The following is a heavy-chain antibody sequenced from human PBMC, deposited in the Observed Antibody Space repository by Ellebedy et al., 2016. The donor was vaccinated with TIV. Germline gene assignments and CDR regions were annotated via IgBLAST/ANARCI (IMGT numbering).Heavy chain of an antibody. CDR3: AKDLIGIVVVPAAMYWFDP. J-gene: IGHJ5*02. D-gene: IGHD2-2*01. CDR2: ISYDGSNK. Sequence: GESLKISCAASGFTFSSYGMHWVRQAPGKGLEWVSVISYDGSNKYYADSVKGRFTISRDNSKNTLYLQMNSLRAEDTAVYYCAKDLIGIVVVPAAMYWFDPWGQGTMVTVSS. V-gene: IGHV3-30*18. CDR1: GFTFSSYG.